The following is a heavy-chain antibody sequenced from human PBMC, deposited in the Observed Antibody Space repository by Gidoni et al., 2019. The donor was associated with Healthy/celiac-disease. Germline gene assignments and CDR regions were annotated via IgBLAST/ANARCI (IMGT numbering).Heavy chain of an antibody. CDR3: ARVQLPYSSSWDWGSDY. Sequence: EVQLVESGGGLVKPGGSLRLSCTASGFTFSGYSMNWVRQAPGKGLEWVSSISSSSSYIYYADSMKGRFTISRDNAKNSLYLQMNSLRAEDTAVYYCARVQLPYSSSWDWGSDYWGQGTLVTVSS. CDR2: ISSSSSYI. CDR1: GFTFSGYS. V-gene: IGHV3-21*01. D-gene: IGHD6-13*01. J-gene: IGHJ4*02.